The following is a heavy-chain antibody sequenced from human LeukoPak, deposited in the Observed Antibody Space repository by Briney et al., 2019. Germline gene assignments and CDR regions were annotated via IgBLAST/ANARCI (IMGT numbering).Heavy chain of an antibody. CDR3: ARPSSGWSTHYFDY. D-gene: IGHD6-19*01. CDR2: IYYSGST. CDR1: GGSISSSSYY. Sequence: PSETLSLTCTVSGGSISSSSYYWGWIRQPPGKGLEWIGSIYYSGSTYYNPSLKSRVTISVDTSKNQFSLKLSSVTAADTAVYYCARPSSGWSTHYFDYWGQGTLVTVSS. V-gene: IGHV4-39*01. J-gene: IGHJ4*02.